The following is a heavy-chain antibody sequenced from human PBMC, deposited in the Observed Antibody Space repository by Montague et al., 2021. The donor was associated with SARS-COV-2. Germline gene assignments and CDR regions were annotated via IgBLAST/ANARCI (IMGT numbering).Heavy chain of an antibody. J-gene: IGHJ6*02. V-gene: IGHV6-1*01. Sequence: CAISGDSVSSHSATWNWVRQSPSRGLEWLGRTYYRSKWYNDYAVXVRGRVTINPDTSKNQSSLQLNSVTPEDTAIYYCTSGREGNYNVMDVWGQGTTVTVPS. CDR2: TYYRSKWYN. D-gene: IGHD1-1*01. CDR3: TSGREGNYNVMDV. CDR1: GDSVSSHSAT.